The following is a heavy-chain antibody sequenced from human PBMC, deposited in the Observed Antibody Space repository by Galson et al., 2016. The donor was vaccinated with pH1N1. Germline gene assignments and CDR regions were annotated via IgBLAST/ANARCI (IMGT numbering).Heavy chain of an antibody. Sequence: TLSLTCTVSGGSISSGRYYWSWIRQPAGRGLEWTGQFYTRGSTKNNPSLKSRVTISADTSRNQFSLRLSSVTAADTAVYFCARGIGGTDYHYFDYWGQGTMVTVSS. CDR3: ARGIGGTDYHYFDY. D-gene: IGHD1-26*01. CDR2: FYTRGST. CDR1: GGSISSGRYY. J-gene: IGHJ4*02. V-gene: IGHV4-61*09.